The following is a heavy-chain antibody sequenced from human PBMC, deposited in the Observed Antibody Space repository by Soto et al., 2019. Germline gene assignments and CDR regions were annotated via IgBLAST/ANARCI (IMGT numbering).Heavy chain of an antibody. Sequence: GGSLRLSCAASGFPFSTYWMHWVRQAPGKGPVWVSRINNDGSTTRYADSVKGRFTISRDNAKNTLYLQMNSLRAEDTAVYYCASQGLYYYGLDVWGQGTTVTVPS. V-gene: IGHV3-74*01. CDR1: GFPFSTYW. CDR2: INNDGSTT. CDR3: ASQGLYYYGLDV. J-gene: IGHJ6*02.